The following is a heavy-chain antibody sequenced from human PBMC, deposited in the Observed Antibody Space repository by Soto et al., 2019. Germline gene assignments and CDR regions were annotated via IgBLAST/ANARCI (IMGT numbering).Heavy chain of an antibody. CDR2: ISGSGGST. J-gene: IGHJ4*02. CDR1: GFTFSSYA. Sequence: GGSLRLSXAASGFTFSSYAMSWVRQAPGKGLEWVSAISGSGGSTYYADSVKGRFTISRDNSKNTLYLQMNSLRAEDTAVYYCATEKVVVVISQFDYWGQGTLVTVSS. CDR3: ATEKVVVVISQFDY. V-gene: IGHV3-23*01. D-gene: IGHD3-22*01.